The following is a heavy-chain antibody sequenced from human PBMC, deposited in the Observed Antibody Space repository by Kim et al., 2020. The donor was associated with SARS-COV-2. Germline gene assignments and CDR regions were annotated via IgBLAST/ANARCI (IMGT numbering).Heavy chain of an antibody. Sequence: NAYTGKCRLTISRENTKHTLYLQMNSLRAEDTAVYYCAREIVSYYGMDVWGQGTTVTVSS. J-gene: IGHJ6*02. D-gene: IGHD1-26*01. CDR3: AREIVSYYGMDV. V-gene: IGHV3-30*01.